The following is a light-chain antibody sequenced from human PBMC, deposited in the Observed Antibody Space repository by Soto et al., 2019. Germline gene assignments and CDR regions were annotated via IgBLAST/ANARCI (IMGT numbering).Light chain of an antibody. CDR3: SSYTSTTASV. V-gene: IGLV2-14*03. J-gene: IGLJ1*01. CDR1: SSDVGGYNY. CDR2: EVS. Sequence: QSVLTQPASVSGSPGQSITISCTGTSSDVGGYNYVSWYQQHPGKGPKLMIYEVSNRPSGDSNRFSGSKSGNTATLTISGLQAEDEADYYCSSYTSTTASVFGTGTKVTVL.